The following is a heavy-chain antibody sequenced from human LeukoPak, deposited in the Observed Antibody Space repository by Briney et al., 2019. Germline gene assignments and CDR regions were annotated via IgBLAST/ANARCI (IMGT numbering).Heavy chain of an antibody. Sequence: SVKVSCKASGGSFNSYAISWVRQAPGQGLEWMGGIIPIFGTANYAQKFQGRVTITADKSTNTAYMELSSLKSEDTAVYYCARSQPLAYFDLWGRGTLVTVSS. J-gene: IGHJ2*01. CDR1: GGSFNSYA. CDR2: IIPIFGTA. CDR3: ARSQPLAYFDL. V-gene: IGHV1-69*06.